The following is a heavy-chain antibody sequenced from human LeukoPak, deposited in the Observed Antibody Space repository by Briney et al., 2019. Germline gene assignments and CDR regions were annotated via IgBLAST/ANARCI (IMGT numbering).Heavy chain of an antibody. CDR3: TTQQLGAPRDYYYYYGMDV. D-gene: IGHD6-13*01. CDR1: GFTFSNAW. Sequence: GGSLRLSCAASGFTFSNAWMSWVRQAPGKGLEWVGRIKSKTDDGTTDYAAPVKGRFTISRDDSKNTLYLQMNSLKTEDTAVYYCTTQQLGAPRDYYYYYGMDVWGQGTTVTVSS. CDR2: IKSKTDDGTT. J-gene: IGHJ6*02. V-gene: IGHV3-15*01.